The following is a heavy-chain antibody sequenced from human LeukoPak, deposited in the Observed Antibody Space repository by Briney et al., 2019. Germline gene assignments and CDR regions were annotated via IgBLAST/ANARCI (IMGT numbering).Heavy chain of an antibody. CDR2: ISWNSGNI. V-gene: IGHV3-9*01. CDR1: GFTFDDYA. D-gene: IGHD2-2*01. CDR3: ARDYCSSTSCPTMGGAFDI. Sequence: SLRLSCEASGFTFDDYAMYWVRQAPGKGLEWVSGISWNSGNIAYADSVKGRFTISRDNAKNSLYLQMNSLRAEDTAVYYCARDYCSSTSCPTMGGAFDIWGQGTIVTVSS. J-gene: IGHJ3*02.